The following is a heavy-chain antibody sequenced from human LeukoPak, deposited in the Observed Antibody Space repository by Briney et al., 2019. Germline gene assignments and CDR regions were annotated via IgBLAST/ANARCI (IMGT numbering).Heavy chain of an antibody. CDR2: ISGSGGGT. V-gene: IGHV3-23*01. J-gene: IGHJ4*02. Sequence: GVSLRLSHAASGFTFNSYAILSLRQAPGRGLDRVSAISGSGGGTYYADSVKDRFPLSSDNSKNTLHRQLNSLRREDNAQYYSSRDLQSYFGWLPKPGCLDYWGQGTLVTVSS. CDR3: SRDLQSYFGWLPKPGCLDY. D-gene: IGHD3-9*01. CDR1: GFTFNSYA.